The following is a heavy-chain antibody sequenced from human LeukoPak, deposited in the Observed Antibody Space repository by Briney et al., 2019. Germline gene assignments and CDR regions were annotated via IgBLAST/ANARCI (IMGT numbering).Heavy chain of an antibody. CDR2: IKQDGSEE. J-gene: IGHJ4*02. CDR3: ARRYFDY. CDR1: GFTISSYW. Sequence: GGSLRLSCVASGFTISSYWMHWVRQAPGKGREWVANIKQDGSEEYYVDSVKGRFTISRDNAKNSLYLQMNSLRAEDTAVYYCARRYFDYWGQGILVTVSS. V-gene: IGHV3-7*03.